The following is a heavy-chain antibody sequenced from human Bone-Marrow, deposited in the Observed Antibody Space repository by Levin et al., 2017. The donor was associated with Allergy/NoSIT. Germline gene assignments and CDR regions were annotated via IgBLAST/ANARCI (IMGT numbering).Heavy chain of an antibody. V-gene: IGHV4-30-4*01. CDR2: IYSSGNT. J-gene: IGHJ6*02. D-gene: IGHD3-22*01. Sequence: SETLSLTCTVSGASISSNDYYWSWIRQPPGKGLEWIGYIYSSGNTHYNPSLKSRVTMSLDASKNQTPLKLNSVTAADTAVYYCARDRDYYDSSGYDIVYYGMDVWGQGTTVTVSS. CDR3: ARDRDYYDSSGYDIVYYGMDV. CDR1: GASISSNDYY.